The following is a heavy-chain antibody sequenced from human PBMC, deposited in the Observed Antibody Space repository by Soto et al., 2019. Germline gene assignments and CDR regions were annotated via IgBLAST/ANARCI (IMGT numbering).Heavy chain of an antibody. V-gene: IGHV4-31*03. CDR3: ARLFLGGRLGAKSFDY. CDR2: IYYSGST. J-gene: IGHJ4*02. CDR1: GGSISSGGYY. D-gene: IGHD1-26*01. Sequence: QVQLQESGPGLVKPSQTLSLTCTVSGGSISSGGYYWSWIRQHPGKGLEWIGYIYYSGSTYYNPSLKIRVTISVDKSKIQCSLKLSSVTAADTAVYYCARLFLGGRLGAKSFDYWGQGTLVTVSS.